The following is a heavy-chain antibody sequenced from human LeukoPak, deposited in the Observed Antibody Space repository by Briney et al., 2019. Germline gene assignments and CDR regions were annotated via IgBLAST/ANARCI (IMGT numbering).Heavy chain of an antibody. Sequence: GGSLRLSCAASGFSFTSAWMVWVRQAPGKGLEWVGRIQSNLDGGTTDFAAPVKGRFTISRDDLARTVYLEMNNPKADDTGVYYCTTDFSHFDFSSGYYSYWGQGSLVTVSS. J-gene: IGHJ4*02. CDR2: IQSNLDGGTT. V-gene: IGHV3-15*01. CDR3: TTDFSHFDFSSGYYSY. D-gene: IGHD3-3*01. CDR1: GFSFTSAW.